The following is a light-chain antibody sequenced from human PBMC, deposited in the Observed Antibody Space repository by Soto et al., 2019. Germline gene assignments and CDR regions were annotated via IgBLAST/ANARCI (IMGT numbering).Light chain of an antibody. V-gene: IGLV2-11*01. Sequence: SALTQPRSVSGSPGQSVTISCTGTNSDVGGYNYVSWYQQYPGKAPKLMISGVSERPSGVPDRFSGSKSGNTASLTISGLQAEDEADYYCCSYVDTDTWVFGGGTQLTVL. J-gene: IGLJ3*02. CDR2: GVS. CDR3: CSYVDTDTWV. CDR1: NSDVGGYNY.